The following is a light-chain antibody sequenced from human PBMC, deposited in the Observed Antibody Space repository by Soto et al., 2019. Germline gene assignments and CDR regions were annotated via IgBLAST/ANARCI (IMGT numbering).Light chain of an antibody. CDR2: GAS. Sequence: DIQMTQSPSSLSASVGDRVTITCRASQSISSYLNWYQHKPGTAPKLLIYGASRLQSGVPSRFTGSGSRTDITLIINRQQPEYFATYFCQHSNSTPYTFGQGTRLEIK. V-gene: IGKV1-39*01. J-gene: IGKJ2*01. CDR3: QHSNSTPYT. CDR1: QSISSY.